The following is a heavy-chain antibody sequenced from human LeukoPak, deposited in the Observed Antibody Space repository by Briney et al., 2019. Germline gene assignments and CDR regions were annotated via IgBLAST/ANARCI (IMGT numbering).Heavy chain of an antibody. D-gene: IGHD3-3*01. CDR2: ISSSSNTI. Sequence: GGSLRLSCAASGFTFSSYSMNWVRQAPGQGLEWVLYISSSSNTIYYADSVKGRFTISRDNAKNSLYLQMNSLRAEDTAVYYCAREWYYDFWSGYPGALQFDPWGQGTLVTVSS. CDR1: GFTFSSYS. V-gene: IGHV3-48*01. CDR3: AREWYYDFWSGYPGALQFDP. J-gene: IGHJ5*02.